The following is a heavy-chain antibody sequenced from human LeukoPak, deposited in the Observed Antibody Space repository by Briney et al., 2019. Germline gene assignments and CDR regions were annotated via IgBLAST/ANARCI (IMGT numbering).Heavy chain of an antibody. J-gene: IGHJ6*02. CDR1: GGSISSYY. Sequence: SETLSLTCTVSGGSISSYYWSWIRQPPGKGLEWIGYIYYSGSTNYNPSLKSRVTISVDTSKNQFSLKLSSVTAADTAVYYCARGGYYYCMDVWGQGTTVTVSS. CDR3: ARGGYYYCMDV. CDR2: IYYSGST. V-gene: IGHV4-59*01.